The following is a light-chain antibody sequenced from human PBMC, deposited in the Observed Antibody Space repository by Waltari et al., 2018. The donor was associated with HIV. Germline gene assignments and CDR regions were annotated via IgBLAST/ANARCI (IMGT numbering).Light chain of an antibody. CDR1: SSDVGGYNY. CDR3: CSYAGSYTNWV. J-gene: IGLJ3*02. V-gene: IGLV2-11*01. Sequence: QSALTQPRSVSGSPGQSVTISCTGTSSDVGGYNYVSWYQQHPGKAPKLMISDVSKRPSGVPDRFSGSKSGNAASLTSSGLQADDEADYYCCSYAGSYTNWVFGGGTKLTVL. CDR2: DVS.